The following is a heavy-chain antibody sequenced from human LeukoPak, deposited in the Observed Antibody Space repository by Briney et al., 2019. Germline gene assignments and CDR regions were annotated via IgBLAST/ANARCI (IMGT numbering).Heavy chain of an antibody. V-gene: IGHV4-30-4*08. J-gene: IGHJ6*03. Sequence: SETLPLTCSVSGGFNTHYYWSWIRQPPGKGLEWIGYIYYSGSTYYNPSLKSRVTISVDTSKNQFSLKLSSVTAADTAVYYCARGRDGVVIYYYMDVWGKGTTVTVSS. D-gene: IGHD3-3*01. CDR1: GGFNTHYY. CDR3: ARGRDGVVIYYYMDV. CDR2: IYYSGST.